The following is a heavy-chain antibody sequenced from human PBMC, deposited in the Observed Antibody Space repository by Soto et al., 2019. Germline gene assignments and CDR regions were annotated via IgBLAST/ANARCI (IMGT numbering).Heavy chain of an antibody. CDR2: IDPSDSYT. D-gene: IGHD3-22*01. CDR3: ARYYYDSSGPFDY. CDR1: GYSVTSYW. Sequence: GESLKISCKGSGYSVTSYWISWVRQMPGKGLEWMGRIDPSDSYTNYSPSFQGHVTISADKSISTAYLQWSSLKASDTAMYYCARYYYDSSGPFDYWGQGTLVTVSS. J-gene: IGHJ4*02. V-gene: IGHV5-10-1*01.